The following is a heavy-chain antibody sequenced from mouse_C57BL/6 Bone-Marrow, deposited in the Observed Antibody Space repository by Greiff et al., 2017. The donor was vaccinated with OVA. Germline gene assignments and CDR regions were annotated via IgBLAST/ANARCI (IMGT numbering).Heavy chain of an antibody. Sequence: EVKLQESGGGLVQPGGSLKLSCAASGIDFSRYWMSWVRRAPGKGLEWIGEINPDSSTINYAPSLKDKFIISRDNAKNTLYLQMSKVRSEDTALYYCASPFTTVVATPFAYWGQGTLVTVSA. V-gene: IGHV4-1*01. CDR1: GIDFSRYW. CDR2: INPDSSTI. CDR3: ASPFTTVVATPFAY. D-gene: IGHD1-1*01. J-gene: IGHJ3*01.